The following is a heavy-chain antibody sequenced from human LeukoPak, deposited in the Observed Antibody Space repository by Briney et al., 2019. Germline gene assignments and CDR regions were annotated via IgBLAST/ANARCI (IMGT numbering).Heavy chain of an antibody. V-gene: IGHV3-30-3*01. D-gene: IGHD3-16*02. J-gene: IGHJ4*02. CDR1: GFTFSSYA. Sequence: GGSLRLSCAASGFTFSSYAMHWVRQAPGKGLEWVAVISYDGSNKYYADSVKGRFTISRDNSKNTLYLQMNSLRAEDTAVYYCARALYPTYYFDYWGQGTLVTVSS. CDR2: ISYDGSNK. CDR3: ARALYPTYYFDY.